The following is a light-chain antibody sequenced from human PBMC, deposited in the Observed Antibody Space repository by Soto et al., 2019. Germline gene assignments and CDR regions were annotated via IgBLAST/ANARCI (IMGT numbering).Light chain of an antibody. Sequence: QPVLTQSSSASASLGSSVKLTCTLCSGHSSYIIAWHQQQPGKAPRYWMKLEGSGSYNKGSGVPDRFSGSSSGADRYLTISNLQSEDEADYYCETWDSNTRVFGGGTKLTV. CDR1: SGHSSYI. J-gene: IGLJ3*02. CDR3: ETWDSNTRV. CDR2: LEGSGSY. V-gene: IGLV4-60*03.